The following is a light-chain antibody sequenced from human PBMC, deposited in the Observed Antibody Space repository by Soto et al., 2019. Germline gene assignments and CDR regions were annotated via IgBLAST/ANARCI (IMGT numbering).Light chain of an antibody. Sequence: RMPQSTSTLSASVGDTFTVTCRASQSVSGWLAWYQQKPGEAPKLLIYDASALPRGVPSRFSGSGSGTKFTLTIASLQPDDFATYYCQQYETFSGTFGPGTKVDI. CDR3: QQYETFSGT. J-gene: IGKJ1*01. V-gene: IGKV1-5*01. CDR1: QSVSGW. CDR2: DAS.